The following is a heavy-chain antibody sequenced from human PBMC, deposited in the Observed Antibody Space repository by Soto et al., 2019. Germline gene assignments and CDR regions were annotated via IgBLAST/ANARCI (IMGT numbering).Heavy chain of an antibody. J-gene: IGHJ4*02. D-gene: IGHD1-1*01. CDR1: DFIFSDYY. CDR2: SRNKAQSYTT. CDR3: VRATKTGTIKFDY. Sequence: EVHLVESGGGLVQPGGCLRLSCVASDFIFSDYYIDWVRQAPGKGLEWVGRSRNKAQSYTTEYAASVKCRFTFSRDDSKNSSYLQMNSLKIEDTAVYYCVRATKTGTIKFDYWGQGTLVTVSS. V-gene: IGHV3-72*01.